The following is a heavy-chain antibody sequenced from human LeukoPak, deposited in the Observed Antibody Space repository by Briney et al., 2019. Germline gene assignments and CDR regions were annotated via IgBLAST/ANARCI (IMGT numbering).Heavy chain of an antibody. CDR3: AKDPPLNLSSWPDY. Sequence: GGSLRLSCAASGFAFSSYGMHWVRQAPGKGLEWVAFIRYDGSNKYYADSVKGRFTISRDNSKNTLYLQMNSLRAEDTAVYYCAKDPPLNLSSWPDYWGQGTLVTVSS. D-gene: IGHD6-13*01. J-gene: IGHJ4*02. V-gene: IGHV3-30*02. CDR1: GFAFSSYG. CDR2: IRYDGSNK.